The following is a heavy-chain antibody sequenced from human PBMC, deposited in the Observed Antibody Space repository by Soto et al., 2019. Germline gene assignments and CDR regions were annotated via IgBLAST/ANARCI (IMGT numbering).Heavy chain of an antibody. CDR1: GYTFTSYG. D-gene: IGHD6-25*01. CDR3: VREMWTRSGPQSFFDY. CDR2: ISPNSGAT. J-gene: IGHJ4*02. Sequence: QVQLVQAEGELRQPGASVTVSCRASGYTFTSYGIIWVRQAPGQGLEWMGYISPNSGATTYAQNLQGRRTLTKDTSTSTAYMDLGSLRSDDTGIYCCVREMWTRSGPQSFFDYWGLGALVTVSS. V-gene: IGHV1-18*01.